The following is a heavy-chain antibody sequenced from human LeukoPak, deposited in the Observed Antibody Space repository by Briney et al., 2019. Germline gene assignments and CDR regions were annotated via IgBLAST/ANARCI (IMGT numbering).Heavy chain of an antibody. CDR1: GXXFTXXA. Sequence: GXXFTXXAIHWLRQAPGQRPEWMGWMNGGNGNTKYSQKFQGRITLIRDTSAATAYMELSSLRHDDLDVYYCAXXXXXXXXXXXXXYYYYMDVWGKGTTVTVSS. CDR3: AXXXXXXXXXXXXXYYYYMDV. J-gene: IGHJ6*03. V-gene: IGHV1-3*01. CDR2: MNGGNGNT.